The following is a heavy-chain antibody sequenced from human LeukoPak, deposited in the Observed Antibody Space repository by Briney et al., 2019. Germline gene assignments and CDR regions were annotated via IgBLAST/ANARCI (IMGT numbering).Heavy chain of an antibody. D-gene: IGHD3-10*01. V-gene: IGHV1-2*02. CDR2: INPNSGGT. J-gene: IGHJ3*02. Sequence: ASVKVSCKASGYTFTCYYMHWVRQAPGQGLEWMGWINPNSGGTNYAQKFQGRVTMTRDTSISTAYMELSRLRSDDTAVYYCARDPTRGDFILSTLKDAFDIWGQGTMVTVSS. CDR1: GYTFTCYY. CDR3: ARDPTRGDFILSTLKDAFDI.